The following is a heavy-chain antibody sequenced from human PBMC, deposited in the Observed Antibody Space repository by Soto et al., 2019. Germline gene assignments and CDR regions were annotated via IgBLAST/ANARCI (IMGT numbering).Heavy chain of an antibody. CDR2: ISGSGGST. CDR1: GFTFSSYA. V-gene: IGHV3-23*01. D-gene: IGHD6-19*01. CDR3: AKEGDSSGWSTLYYYYYMDV. J-gene: IGHJ6*03. Sequence: PGGSLRLSCAASGFTFSSYAMSWVRQAPGKGLEWVSAISGSGGSTYYADSVKGRFTISRDNSKNTLYLQMNSLRAEDTAVYYCAKEGDSSGWSTLYYYYYMDVWGKGTTVTVSS.